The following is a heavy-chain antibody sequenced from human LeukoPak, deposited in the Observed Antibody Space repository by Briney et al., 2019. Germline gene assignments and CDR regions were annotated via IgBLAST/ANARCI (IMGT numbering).Heavy chain of an antibody. J-gene: IGHJ4*02. Sequence: ASVEVSCKASGYTFTSYGISWVRQAPGQGLEWMGWVSAYNGNTNYAQKLQGRVTMTTDTSTSTAYMELRSLRSDDTAVYYCARGHPKIVLMVHASRTYFDYWGQGTLVTVSS. D-gene: IGHD2-8*01. CDR3: ARGHPKIVLMVHASRTYFDY. V-gene: IGHV1-18*01. CDR1: GYTFTSYG. CDR2: VSAYNGNT.